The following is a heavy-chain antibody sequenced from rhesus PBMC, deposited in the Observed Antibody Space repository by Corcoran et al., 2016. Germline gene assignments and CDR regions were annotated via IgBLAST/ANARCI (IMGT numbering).Heavy chain of an antibody. CDR2: IHGGGGST. CDR1: AGSMSSNY. V-gene: IGHV4-160*01. Sequence: QVLLQESGPGLVKPSETLSRTCTVSAGSMSSNYWSWIRQSPGKGLEWIGYIHGGGGSTSYNPSLKSRVTFSRDTSKNQFSLKLTSVTAADTAVYYCARLVAGSGLDSWGQGVVVTVSS. D-gene: IGHD6-37*01. CDR3: ARLVAGSGLDS. J-gene: IGHJ6*01.